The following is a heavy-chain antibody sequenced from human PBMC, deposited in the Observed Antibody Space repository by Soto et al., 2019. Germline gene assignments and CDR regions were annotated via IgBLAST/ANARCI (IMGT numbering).Heavy chain of an antibody. CDR1: GCSISSGGYY. CDR3: ANSRYCGGGSCEDYCYYGMDV. Sequence: SEILSLTCTVSGCSISSGGYYWSWIRQHPGKGLEWIGYIYYSGSTYYNPSLKSRVTISVDTSKNQFSLKLSSVTAADTAVYYCANSRYCGGGSCEDYCYYGMDVWGHGTTVTVSS. V-gene: IGHV4-31*03. J-gene: IGHJ6*02. CDR2: IYYSGST. D-gene: IGHD2-15*01.